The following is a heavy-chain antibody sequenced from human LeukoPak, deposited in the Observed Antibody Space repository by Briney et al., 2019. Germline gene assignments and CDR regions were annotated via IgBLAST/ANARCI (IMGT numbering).Heavy chain of an antibody. J-gene: IGHJ3*02. CDR1: GGSISSGGYY. CDR2: IYYSGST. CDR3: ARDGDSSGSDAFDI. Sequence: SETLSLTGTVSGGSISSGGYYWSWIRQHPGKGLEWIGYIYYSGSTYYNPSLKSRVTISVDTSKNQFSLKLSSVTAADTAVYYCARDGDSSGSDAFDIWGQGTMVTVSS. V-gene: IGHV4-31*03. D-gene: IGHD3-22*01.